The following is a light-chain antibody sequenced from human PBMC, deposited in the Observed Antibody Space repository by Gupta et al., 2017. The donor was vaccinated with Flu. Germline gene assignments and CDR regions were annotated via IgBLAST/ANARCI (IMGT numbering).Light chain of an antibody. Sequence: DIQMTQSPSTLSASVGDRFTITCRASQSIGNWLAWYQQKPGRAPNLLIYKASSLESGVPSRFSGSGSGTEFTLIINSLQPDDFATYYCLQYNNYPWRFGQGTKVEIK. CDR3: LQYNNYPWR. J-gene: IGKJ1*01. CDR2: KAS. CDR1: QSIGNW. V-gene: IGKV1-5*03.